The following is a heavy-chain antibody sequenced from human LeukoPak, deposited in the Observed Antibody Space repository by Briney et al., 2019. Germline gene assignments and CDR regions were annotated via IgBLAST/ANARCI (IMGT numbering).Heavy chain of an antibody. CDR2: INPSSGGT. Sequence: ASVKVSCKASGYTFTSYYMHWVRQAPGQGLEWMGWINPSSGGTNYAQKFQGRVTMTRDTSISTAYMELSRLRSDDTAVYYCARVDTASPDYYYYYGMDVWGQGTTVTVSS. V-gene: IGHV1-2*02. J-gene: IGHJ6*02. CDR1: GYTFTSYY. CDR3: ARVDTASPDYYYYYGMDV. D-gene: IGHD5-18*01.